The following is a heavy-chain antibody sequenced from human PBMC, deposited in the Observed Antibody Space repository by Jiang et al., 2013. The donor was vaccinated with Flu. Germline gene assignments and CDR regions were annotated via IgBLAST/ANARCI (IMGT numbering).Heavy chain of an antibody. CDR2: IDPSDSYT. V-gene: IGHV5-10-1*01. CDR1: GYSFTSYW. D-gene: IGHD2-2*01. Sequence: GESLRISCKGSGYSFTSYWISWVRQMPGKGLEWMGRIDPSDSYTNYSPSFQGHVTISADKSISTAYLQWSSLKASDTAMYYCAREVVVPAAILGWFDPWGQGTLVTVSS. J-gene: IGHJ5*02. CDR3: AREVVVPAAILGWFDP.